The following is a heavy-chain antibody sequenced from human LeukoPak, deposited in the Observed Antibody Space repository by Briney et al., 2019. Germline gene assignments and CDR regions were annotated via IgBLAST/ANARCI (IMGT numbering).Heavy chain of an antibody. Sequence: ASVKVSCKASGYTFTSYGISWVRQAPGQGLEWMGWINPNSGDTNYGHKFQGRATMTRDTSISTAYMELTRLTSDDAAIYYCARDGLSGSHDYWGQGTLVTVSS. V-gene: IGHV1-2*02. CDR2: INPNSGDT. CDR1: GYTFTSYG. CDR3: ARDGLSGSHDY. J-gene: IGHJ4*02. D-gene: IGHD1-26*01.